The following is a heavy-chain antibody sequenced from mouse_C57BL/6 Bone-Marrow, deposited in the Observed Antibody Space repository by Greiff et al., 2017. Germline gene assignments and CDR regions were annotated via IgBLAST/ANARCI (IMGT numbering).Heavy chain of an antibody. CDR1: GYTFTSYW. J-gene: IGHJ3*01. CDR2: IHPNSGST. Sequence: LKPGAELVKPGASVKLSCKASGYTFTSYWMHWVKQRPGQGLEWIGMIHPNSGSTNYNEKFKSKATLTVDKSSSTAYMQLSSLTSEDSAVYYCATSRGGPLFAYWGQGTLVTVSA. CDR3: ATSRGGPLFAY. V-gene: IGHV1-64*01.